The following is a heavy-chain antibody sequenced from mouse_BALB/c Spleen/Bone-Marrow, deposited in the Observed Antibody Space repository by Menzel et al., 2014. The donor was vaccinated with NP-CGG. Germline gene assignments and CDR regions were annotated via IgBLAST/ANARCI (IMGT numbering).Heavy chain of an antibody. CDR3: ASYGSSYGAMDY. D-gene: IGHD1-1*01. J-gene: IGHJ4*01. V-gene: IGHV1S135*01. Sequence: EVQLQQSGPELVKPGASVKVSCKASGYAFTSYNMYWVKQSHGKSLEWIGYIDPYNGGTSYNQKFKGKATLTVDKSSSTAYMHLNSLTSEDSAVYCGASYGSSYGAMDYWGQGTSVTVSS. CDR1: GYAFTSYN. CDR2: IDPYNGGT.